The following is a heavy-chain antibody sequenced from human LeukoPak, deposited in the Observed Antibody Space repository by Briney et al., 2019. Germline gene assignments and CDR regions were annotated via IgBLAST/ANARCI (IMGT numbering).Heavy chain of an antibody. V-gene: IGHV3-30-3*01. D-gene: IGHD6-13*01. J-gene: IGHJ3*02. CDR3: ARPQIAAAADDAFDI. CDR1: GFTFSSYA. CDR2: ISYDGSNK. Sequence: PGESLRLSCAASGFTFSSYAMHWVRQAPGKGLEWVAVISYDGSNKYYADSVKGRFTISRDNSKNTLYLQMNSLRAEDTAVYYCARPQIAAAADDAFDIWGQGTMVTVSS.